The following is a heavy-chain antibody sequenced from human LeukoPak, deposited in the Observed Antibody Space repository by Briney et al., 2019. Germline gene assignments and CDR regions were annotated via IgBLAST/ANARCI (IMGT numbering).Heavy chain of an antibody. D-gene: IGHD2-21*02. J-gene: IGHJ4*02. CDR3: AREVTRWGFVY. CDR2: ISSSSSYI. V-gene: IGHV3-21*01. Sequence: GGSLRLSCAASGFTVSSNYMSWVRQAPGKGLEWVSSISSSSSYIYYADSVKGRFTISRDNAKNSLYLQMNSLRAEDTAVYYCAREVTRWGFVYWGQGTLVTVSS. CDR1: GFTVSSNY.